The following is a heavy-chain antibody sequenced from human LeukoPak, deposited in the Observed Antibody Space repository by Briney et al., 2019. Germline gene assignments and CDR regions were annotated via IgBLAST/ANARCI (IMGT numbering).Heavy chain of an antibody. CDR3: AKDQYGEAFDI. Sequence: GGSLRLSCAASGFTFRSYAMNWVRQAPGKGLEWVSAISGSGSATFYADSVKGRFTISRDNSKNTLYLQMNSLRAEDTAVYYCAKDQYGEAFDIWGPGTMVTVSS. CDR2: ISGSGSAT. D-gene: IGHD4-17*01. CDR1: GFTFRSYA. V-gene: IGHV3-23*01. J-gene: IGHJ3*02.